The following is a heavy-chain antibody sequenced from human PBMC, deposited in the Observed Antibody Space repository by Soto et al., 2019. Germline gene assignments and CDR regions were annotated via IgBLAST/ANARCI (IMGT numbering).Heavy chain of an antibody. Sequence: GGSLRLSCAASGFTFSSYGMHWVRQAPGKGLEWVAVISYDGSNKYYADSVKGRFTISRDNSKNTLYLQMNSLRAEDTAVYYCAKDLHGGNSHYWGQGTLVTISS. J-gene: IGHJ4*02. D-gene: IGHD2-21*02. CDR2: ISYDGSNK. CDR3: AKDLHGGNSHY. V-gene: IGHV3-30*18. CDR1: GFTFSSYG.